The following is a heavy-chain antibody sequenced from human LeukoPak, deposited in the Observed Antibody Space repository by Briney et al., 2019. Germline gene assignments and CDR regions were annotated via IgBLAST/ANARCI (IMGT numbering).Heavy chain of an antibody. Sequence: PGGSLRLSCEASGFTFGNFGMTWVRQAPGKGLQWVSGITGSSTWTYYAASVKGRFTVSRDNSQNTLHLQMNSLRADDTDVYYCARELVSSGTGYFDLWGRGTLVTVSS. V-gene: IGHV3-23*01. J-gene: IGHJ2*01. CDR1: GFTFGNFG. D-gene: IGHD3-10*01. CDR3: ARELVSSGTGYFDL. CDR2: ITGSSTWT.